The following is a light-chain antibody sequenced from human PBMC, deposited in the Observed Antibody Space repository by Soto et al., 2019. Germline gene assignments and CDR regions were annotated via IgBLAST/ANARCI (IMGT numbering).Light chain of an antibody. V-gene: IGLV3-21*04. CDR1: NIGSKS. CDR2: YDS. J-gene: IGLJ2*01. CDR3: QVWDSSSDHLV. Sequence: SCELTQAPSGSVAPGKTARITCGGNNIGSKSVHWYQQKPGQAPVLVIYYDSDRPSGIPERFSGSNSGNTATLTISRVEAGDEADYYCQVWDSSSDHLVFGGGTKLTVL.